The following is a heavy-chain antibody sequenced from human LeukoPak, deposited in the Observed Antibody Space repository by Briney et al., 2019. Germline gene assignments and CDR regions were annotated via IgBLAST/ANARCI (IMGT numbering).Heavy chain of an antibody. D-gene: IGHD5-12*01. CDR2: IYISGGT. V-gene: IGHV4-61*02. CDR1: GGSISSGNYY. Sequence: SQTLSLTCTVSGGSISSGNYYWSWIRQPAGMGLEWIGRIYISGGTDYNPSLKSRLTISIDTSKNQFYLRLSSVTAADTAVYYCARVRRNSGNKYFDPWGQGTRVTVSS. J-gene: IGHJ5*02. CDR3: ARVRRNSGNKYFDP.